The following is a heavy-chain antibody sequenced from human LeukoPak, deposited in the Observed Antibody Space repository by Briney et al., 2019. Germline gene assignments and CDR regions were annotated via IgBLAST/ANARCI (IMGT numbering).Heavy chain of an antibody. CDR3: ARDGGSSSWYRYRYYGMDV. V-gene: IGHV1-18*01. J-gene: IGHJ6*02. CDR2: ISAYNGNT. D-gene: IGHD6-13*01. CDR1: GYTFTSYG. Sequence: ASVKVSCTASGYTFTSYGISWVRQAPGQGLEWMGWISAYNGNTNYAQKLQGRVTMTTDTSTSTAYMELRSLRSDDTAVYYCARDGGSSSWYRYRYYGMDVWGQGTTVTVSS.